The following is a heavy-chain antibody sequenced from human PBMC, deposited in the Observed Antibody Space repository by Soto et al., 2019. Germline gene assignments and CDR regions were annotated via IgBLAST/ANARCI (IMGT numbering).Heavy chain of an antibody. V-gene: IGHV1-69*01. CDR1: GGTFSNYA. CDR2: IIPIFGTA. CDR3: ARPVEMATISRSYLFY. D-gene: IGHD5-12*01. Sequence: QVQLVQSGAEVKKPGSSVKVSCKTSGGTFSNYAINWVRQAPGQGLEWMGGIIPIFGTANYAHKFQGRVTITADESTTTAYLDLSSLRSEDTAVYFCARPVEMATISRSYLFYWGQGTLVTVSS. J-gene: IGHJ4*02.